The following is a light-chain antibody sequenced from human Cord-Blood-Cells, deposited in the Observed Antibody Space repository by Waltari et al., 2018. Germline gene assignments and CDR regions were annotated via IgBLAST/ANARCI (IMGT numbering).Light chain of an antibody. CDR1: SRDVGGYNY. CDR3: SSYTSSSTLV. J-gene: IGLJ1*01. Sequence: QSSLTQPASVSWSPGQSITISCTGTSRDVGGYNYVSWYQQHPGKAPKLMIYDVSNRTSGVSNHCSVSNSGNTASLTISGLQAEDEADYYCSSYTSSSTLVFGTGTKVTVL. CDR2: DVS. V-gene: IGLV2-14*01.